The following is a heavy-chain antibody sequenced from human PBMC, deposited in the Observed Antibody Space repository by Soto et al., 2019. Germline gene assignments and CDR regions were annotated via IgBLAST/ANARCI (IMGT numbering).Heavy chain of an antibody. Sequence: CVSLRLSCAACGFAFTNYPMHWARQATGKDLEWVLAIDTTGDTYYPGSVKGRFTISRENAKNSLYLQMNSLRAGDTAVYYCARDFGSRRNGMDVWGQGTTVTVSS. CDR1: GFAFTNYP. J-gene: IGHJ6*02. CDR2: IDTTGDT. CDR3: ARDFGSRRNGMDV. D-gene: IGHD3-10*01. V-gene: IGHV3-13*04.